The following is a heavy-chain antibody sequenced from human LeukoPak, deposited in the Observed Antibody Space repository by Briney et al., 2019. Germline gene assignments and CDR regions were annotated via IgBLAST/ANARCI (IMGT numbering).Heavy chain of an antibody. V-gene: IGHV1-18*01. D-gene: IGHD1-26*01. CDR2: ISAYNGNT. CDR3: AREPLFGWELRPFDP. Sequence: ASVKVSCKASGYTFPSYGISWVRQAPGQGLEWIGWISAYNGNTNYAQKLQGRVTMTTDTSTSTAYMELRSLRSDDTAVDYCAREPLFGWELRPFDPWGQGTMVTVSS. J-gene: IGHJ5*02. CDR1: GYTFPSYG.